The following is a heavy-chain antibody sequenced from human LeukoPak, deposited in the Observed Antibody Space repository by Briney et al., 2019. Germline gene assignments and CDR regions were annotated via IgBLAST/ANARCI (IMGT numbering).Heavy chain of an antibody. J-gene: IGHJ5*02. CDR2: IRYDGSNK. CDR1: GFTFSGYW. Sequence: GGSLRLSCAASGFTFSGYWMHWVRQVPGKGLEWVAFIRYDGSNKYYADSVKGRFTISRDKSKNTLYLQMNSLRAEDTAVYYCAKEGVEVVVVAATEGWFDPWGQGTLVTVSS. V-gene: IGHV3-30*02. D-gene: IGHD2-15*01. CDR3: AKEGVEVVVVAATEGWFDP.